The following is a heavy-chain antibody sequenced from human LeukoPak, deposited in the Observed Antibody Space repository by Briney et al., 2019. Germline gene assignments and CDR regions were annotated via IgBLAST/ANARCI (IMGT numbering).Heavy chain of an antibody. CDR1: GFTFSSYA. D-gene: IGHD3-10*01. CDR2: ISGSGGSK. CDR3: AKDTARGVIAYYFDY. Sequence: PGGSLRLSCAASGFTFSSYAMSWVRQAPRKGLEWVSAISGSGGSKYYADSVKGRFTISRDNSKNTLYLQMNSLRAEDTAVYYCAKDTARGVIAYYFDYWGQGTLVTVSS. V-gene: IGHV3-23*01. J-gene: IGHJ4*02.